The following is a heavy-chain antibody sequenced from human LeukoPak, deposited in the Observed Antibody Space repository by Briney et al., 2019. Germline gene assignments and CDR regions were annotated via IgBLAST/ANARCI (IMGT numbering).Heavy chain of an antibody. CDR2: ISYDGSNK. CDR1: GFTFSSYA. J-gene: IGHJ4*02. CDR3: ARGDGYY. D-gene: IGHD3-22*01. V-gene: IGHV3-30-3*01. Sequence: GGSLRLSCAASGFTFSSYAMHWVRQAPGKGLEWVAVISYDGSNKYYADSVKGRFTISRDNSKNTLYLQMNSLRAEDTAVYYCARGDGYYWGQGTLVTVSS.